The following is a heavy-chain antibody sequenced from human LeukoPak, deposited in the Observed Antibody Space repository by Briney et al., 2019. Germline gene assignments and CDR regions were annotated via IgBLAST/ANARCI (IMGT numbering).Heavy chain of an antibody. D-gene: IGHD1-26*01. CDR3: ARERMGDDAFDT. J-gene: IGHJ3*02. Sequence: GGSLRLSCAASGFTFSSYEMNWVRQAPGKGLEWVSYISSSGNPIYYADSVKGRFTISRDNAKNSLYLQMNSLRAEDTALYYCARERMGDDAFDTWGQGTMVTVSS. V-gene: IGHV3-48*03. CDR1: GFTFSSYE. CDR2: ISSSGNPI.